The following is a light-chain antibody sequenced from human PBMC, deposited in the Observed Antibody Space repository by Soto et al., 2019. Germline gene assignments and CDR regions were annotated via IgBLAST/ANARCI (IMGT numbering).Light chain of an antibody. J-gene: IGLJ3*02. V-gene: IGLV2-11*01. CDR3: CSYAGRYNFWV. CDR1: NSDIGGYNY. CDR2: DVN. Sequence: QSALTQPRSVSGSPGQSVTISCTGTNSDIGGYNYVSWYQQHPGKAPKVMIYDVNRRPSGVPDRFSGSKSGNTASLTISGLQAEDEADYYCCSYAGRYNFWVFGGGTQLTGL.